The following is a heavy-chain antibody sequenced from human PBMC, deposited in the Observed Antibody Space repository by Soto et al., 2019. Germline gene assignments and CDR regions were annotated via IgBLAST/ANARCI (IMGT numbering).Heavy chain of an antibody. CDR2: ITASGGST. Sequence: GGSLRLTCAASGMTLSSYAMSWFRQAPGKGPEWASGITASGGSTSYADSVKGRFTISRDNTKTTLYLQTNSLRADDTAVYHCAKGQNSGTYRFYFDYWGQGALVTVSS. V-gene: IGHV3-23*01. J-gene: IGHJ4*02. CDR1: GMTLSSYA. CDR3: AKGQNSGTYRFYFDY. D-gene: IGHD1-26*01.